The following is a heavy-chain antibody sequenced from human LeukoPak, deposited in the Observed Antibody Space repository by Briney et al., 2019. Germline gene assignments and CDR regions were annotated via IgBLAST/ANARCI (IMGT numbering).Heavy chain of an antibody. CDR2: IIPIFGIA. V-gene: IGHV1-69*04. CDR1: GGTFSSYA. Sequence: ASVKVSCKASGGTFSSYAISWVQQAPGQGLEWMGRIIPIFGIANYAQKFQGRVTITADKSTSTAYMELSSLGSEDTAVYYCARDKPGGYHGDYRAPFDYWGQGTLVTVSS. CDR3: ARDKPGGYHGDYRAPFDY. J-gene: IGHJ4*02. D-gene: IGHD4-17*01.